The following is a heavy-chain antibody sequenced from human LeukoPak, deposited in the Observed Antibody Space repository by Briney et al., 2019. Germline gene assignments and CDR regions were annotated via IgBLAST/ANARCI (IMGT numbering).Heavy chain of an antibody. CDR1: GGSISSYY. V-gene: IGHV4-59*08. CDR3: ARLLDYYDSSGYLDY. CDR2: IYYSGST. D-gene: IGHD3-22*01. Sequence: SETLSLTCTVSGGSISSYYWSWIRQPPGKGLEWIGYIYYSGSTNYNPSLKSRVTISVDTSKNQFSLRLSSVTAADTAVYYCARLLDYYDSSGYLDYWGQGTLVTVSS. J-gene: IGHJ4*02.